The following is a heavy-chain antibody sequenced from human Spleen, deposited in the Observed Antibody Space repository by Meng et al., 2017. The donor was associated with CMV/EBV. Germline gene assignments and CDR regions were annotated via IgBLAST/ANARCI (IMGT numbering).Heavy chain of an antibody. CDR2: INHSGSV. J-gene: IGHJ4*02. D-gene: IGHD1-26*01. CDR3: ARGLLGGTGSFDY. Sequence: CAVYSGSLSGYYWSWSRQPPGKGLEWIGEINHSGSVNYKPSLKNRVTISLGTSRNQFSLKMTSVTGADTAVYYCARGLLGGTGSFDYWGQGTLVTVSS. CDR1: SGSLSGYY. V-gene: IGHV4-34*01.